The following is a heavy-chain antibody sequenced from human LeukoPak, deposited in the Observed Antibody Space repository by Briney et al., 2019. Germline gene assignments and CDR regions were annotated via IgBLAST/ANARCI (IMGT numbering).Heavy chain of an antibody. CDR1: GFTFSSYA. D-gene: IGHD3-10*01. J-gene: IGHJ4*02. CDR2: VDGRGSST. V-gene: IGHV3-23*01. CDR3: AKDLSGSGSYYPLDY. Sequence: GGSLRLSCAASGFTFSSYALSWVRQAPGKGLEWVSAVDGRGSSTYYADSVKGRFTISRDNSNNTLYLQMNSLRAEDTAEYYCAKDLSGSGSYYPLDYWGQGTLVAVSS.